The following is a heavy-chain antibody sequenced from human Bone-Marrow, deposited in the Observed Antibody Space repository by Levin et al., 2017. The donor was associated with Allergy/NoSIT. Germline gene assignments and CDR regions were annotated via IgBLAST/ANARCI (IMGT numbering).Heavy chain of an antibody. CDR1: NYSISSAHY. CDR2: IYHSGST. CDR3: AIYVDTAMIKGY. J-gene: IGHJ4*02. V-gene: IGHV4-38-2*01. Sequence: PSETLSLTCAVSNYSISSAHYWGWIRQPPGRGLEWIGTIYHSGSTYYNPSLKSRVTISLDRSKNQFSLKLSSVTAADTAVYHCAIYVDTAMIKGYWGQGTLVTVSS. D-gene: IGHD5-18*01.